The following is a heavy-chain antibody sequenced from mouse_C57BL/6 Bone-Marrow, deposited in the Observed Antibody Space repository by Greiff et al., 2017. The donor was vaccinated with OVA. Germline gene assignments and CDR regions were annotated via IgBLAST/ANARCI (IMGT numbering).Heavy chain of an antibody. CDR1: GFTFSDYY. J-gene: IGHJ2*01. Sequence: EVKVVESEGGLVQPGSSMKLSCTASGFTFSDYYMAWVRQVPETGLEWVANINYDGSSTYYLDSLTSRFIISRDTAKNILYLQMSSLKSEDTATYYCARDGGRTTVVATGFDYWGQGTTLTVSS. CDR2: INYDGSST. CDR3: ARDGGRTTVVATGFDY. D-gene: IGHD1-1*01. V-gene: IGHV5-16*01.